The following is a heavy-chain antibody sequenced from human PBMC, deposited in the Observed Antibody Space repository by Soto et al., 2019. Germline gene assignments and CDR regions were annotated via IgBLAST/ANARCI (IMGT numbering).Heavy chain of an antibody. J-gene: IGHJ2*01. D-gene: IGHD3-16*02. CDR3: ARTPSVWGSYRADWYFDL. V-gene: IGHV3-30-3*01. Sequence: GGSLRLSCAASGFTFSIYAMHWFRQAPGKGLEWVAVISYDGSNKYYADSVKGRFTISRDNSKNTLYLQMNSLRAEDTAVYYCARTPSVWGSYRADWYFDLWGRGTLVTVSS. CDR1: GFTFSIYA. CDR2: ISYDGSNK.